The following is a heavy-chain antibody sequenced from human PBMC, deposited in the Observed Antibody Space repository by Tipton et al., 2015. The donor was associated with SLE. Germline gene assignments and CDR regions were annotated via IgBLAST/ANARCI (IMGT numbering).Heavy chain of an antibody. CDR3: ARRDGGGYFDL. J-gene: IGHJ2*01. Sequence: TLSLTCKVSGGSISRYYWSRIRQPPGKGLEWIGYIYYSGSTFYNPSLNSRVTISVDTSKNQFSLKLTSVTAADTAVYYCARRDGGGYFDLWGRGSLVTVSS. V-gene: IGHV4-59*06. CDR1: GGSISRYY. D-gene: IGHD3-16*01. CDR2: IYYSGST.